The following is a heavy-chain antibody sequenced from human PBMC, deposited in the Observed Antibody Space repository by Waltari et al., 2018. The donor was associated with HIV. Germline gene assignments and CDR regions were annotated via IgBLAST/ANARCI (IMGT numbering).Heavy chain of an antibody. D-gene: IGHD5-12*01. V-gene: IGHV4-38-2*02. Sequence: QVQLQESGPGLVKPSETLSLTCAVSGYSIRGGYSWGWIRQPPGKGLEWIGSIYHSGSTYYNPSLKSRVTISVDTSKNQFSLKLSSVTAADTAVYYCARDGDGYNWYYFDYWGQGTLVTVSS. CDR3: ARDGDGYNWYYFDY. CDR1: GYSIRGGYS. CDR2: IYHSGST. J-gene: IGHJ4*02.